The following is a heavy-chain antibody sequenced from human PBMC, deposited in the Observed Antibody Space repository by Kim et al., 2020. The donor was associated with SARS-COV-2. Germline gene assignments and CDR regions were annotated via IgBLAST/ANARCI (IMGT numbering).Heavy chain of an antibody. J-gene: IGHJ4*02. D-gene: IGHD5-12*01. CDR2: IIPIFGTA. Sequence: SVKVSCKASGGTFSSYAISWVRQAPGQGLEWMGGIIPIFGTANYAQKFQGRVTITADESTSTAYMELSSLRSEDTAVYYCARDCRDGYNWCYWGQGTLVTVSS. CDR3: ARDCRDGYNWCY. V-gene: IGHV1-69*13. CDR1: GGTFSSYA.